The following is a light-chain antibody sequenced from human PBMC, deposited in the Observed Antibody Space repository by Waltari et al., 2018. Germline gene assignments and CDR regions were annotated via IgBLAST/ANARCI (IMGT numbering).Light chain of an antibody. J-gene: IGKJ4*01. V-gene: IGKV1-5*03. CDR1: QSIKW. Sequence: DIQMTQSPSLSASVGDRVTITCRASQSIKWLAWYQQKPGKAPILLISKASTLESGVPSRFNSSGSGTEFTLTISSLQPDDFATYYCQQYNTYSALTFGGGTKVDIK. CDR2: KAS. CDR3: QQYNTYSALT.